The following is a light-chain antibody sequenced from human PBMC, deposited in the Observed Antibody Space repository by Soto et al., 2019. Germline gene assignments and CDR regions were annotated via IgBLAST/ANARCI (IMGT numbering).Light chain of an antibody. CDR1: KSVSSH. V-gene: IGKV3-15*01. CDR2: GAS. CDR3: QQYNDWPPIS. Sequence: EIVMTQSPPTLSVSPGERATLSCRASKSVSSHLAWYQQKPGQAPRLLIYGASTRATDIPARFSGSGSGTEFTLTISSLQSEDFAVYYCQQYNDWPPISFGQGTRLELK. J-gene: IGKJ5*01.